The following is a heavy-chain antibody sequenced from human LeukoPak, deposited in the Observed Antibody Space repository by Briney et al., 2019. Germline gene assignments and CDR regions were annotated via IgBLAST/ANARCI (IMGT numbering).Heavy chain of an antibody. CDR1: GGSISTRDYY. J-gene: IGHJ4*02. D-gene: IGHD1-26*01. Sequence: PSETLSLTCTVSGGSISTRDYYWAWIRQPPGKGLEWIASIYYTGSTYYIPSLKSRVTMSVDTSKNQFSLKLSSVTAADTAVYYCAGPKTSGSYFYWGQGTLVTVSS. CDR3: AGPKTSGSYFY. CDR2: IYYTGST. V-gene: IGHV4-39*01.